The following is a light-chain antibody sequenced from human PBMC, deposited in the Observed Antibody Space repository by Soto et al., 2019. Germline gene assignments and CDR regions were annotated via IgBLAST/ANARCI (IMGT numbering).Light chain of an antibody. V-gene: IGKV1-39*01. CDR2: AAS. Sequence: IQMTQSRACLSASVGDRGNITCRTSQTISTYLNWYQQQPGKAANILIAAASMLQSGVPSKFSGSGSETEFTLIIRSLQHEIVATYFCPQSYNTPHTFAKGTKEDIK. CDR1: QTISTY. CDR3: PQSYNTPHT. J-gene: IGKJ2*01.